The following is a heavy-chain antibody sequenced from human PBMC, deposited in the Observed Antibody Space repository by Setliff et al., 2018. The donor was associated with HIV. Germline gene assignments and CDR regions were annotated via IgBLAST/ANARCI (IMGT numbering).Heavy chain of an antibody. CDR3: ARQPLYFGEPYYFDY. J-gene: IGHJ4*02. V-gene: IGHV4-39*01. Sequence: SETLSLTCTVYNVAISSNSYYWGWIRQPPGKGLEWIGSISQSGTTYYSPSLKNRVTISVDTSRNRFSLKLGSVSASDTANYYCARQPLYFGEPYYFDYWGLGTLVTVSS. D-gene: IGHD3-10*01. CDR1: NVAISSNSYY. CDR2: ISQSGTT.